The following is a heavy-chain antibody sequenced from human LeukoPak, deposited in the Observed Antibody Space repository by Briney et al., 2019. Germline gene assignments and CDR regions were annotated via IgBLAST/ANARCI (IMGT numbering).Heavy chain of an antibody. CDR1: GGTFSSYA. CDR3: ARGIGYSGYDQLDY. V-gene: IGHV1-69*05. D-gene: IGHD5-12*01. Sequence: SVKVSCEASGGTFSSYAISWVRQAPGQGLEWMGGIIPIFGTANYAQKFQGRVTITTDESTSTAYMELSSLRSEDTAVYYCARGIGYSGYDQLDYWGQGTLVTVSS. J-gene: IGHJ4*02. CDR2: IIPIFGTA.